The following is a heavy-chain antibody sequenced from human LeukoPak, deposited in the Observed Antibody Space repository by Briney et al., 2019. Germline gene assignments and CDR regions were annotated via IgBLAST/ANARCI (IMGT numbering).Heavy chain of an antibody. CDR2: INHSGST. D-gene: IGHD4-17*01. CDR3: ARATVTTGRNWFDP. CDR1: GGSFSGYY. Sequence: PSETLSLTCAIYGGSFSGYYWSWIRQPPGKGLEWIGEINHSGSTNYNPSLKSRVTISVDTFKNQFSLKLSSVTAADTAVYYCARATVTTGRNWFDPWGQGTLVTVSS. V-gene: IGHV4-34*01. J-gene: IGHJ5*02.